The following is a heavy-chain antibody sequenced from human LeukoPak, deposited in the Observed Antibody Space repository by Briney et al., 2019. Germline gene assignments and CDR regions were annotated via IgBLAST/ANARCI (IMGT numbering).Heavy chain of an antibody. J-gene: IGHJ4*02. Sequence: SLRLSCAAPGFTFDDYALHWVRQAPGKGLEWVSGISYNSGTIAYADSVKARFTIPRDNAKSSLYLEMNNLRLEDTAFYFCAKARSGYLTPFDYWGQGALVTVSS. V-gene: IGHV3-9*01. D-gene: IGHD3-3*01. CDR3: AKARSGYLTPFDY. CDR1: GFTFDDYA. CDR2: ISYNSGTI.